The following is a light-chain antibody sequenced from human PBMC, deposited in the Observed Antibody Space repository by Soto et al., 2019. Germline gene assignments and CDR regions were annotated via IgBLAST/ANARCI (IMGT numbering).Light chain of an antibody. CDR2: YDD. CDR1: SSNIGNNA. Sequence: QSVLTQPPSVSEAPRPRVTISCSGSSSNIGNNAVNWYQQLPGKAPKLLIYYDDLLPSGVSDRFSGSKSGTSASLAISGLQSEDEADYYCAAWDDRLKGWVFGGGTKVTVL. J-gene: IGLJ3*02. V-gene: IGLV1-36*01. CDR3: AAWDDRLKGWV.